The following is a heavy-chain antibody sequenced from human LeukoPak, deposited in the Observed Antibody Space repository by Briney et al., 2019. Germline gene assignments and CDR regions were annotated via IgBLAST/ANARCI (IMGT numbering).Heavy chain of an antibody. CDR3: ARTKRVTPFDY. CDR2: ISSSSSYI. CDR1: GFTFSSYS. J-gene: IGHJ4*02. D-gene: IGHD4-11*01. Sequence: GGSLRLSCAASGFTFSSYSMNWVRQAPGKGLEWVSSISSSSSYIYYADSVKGRFTISRDNAKNSLYLQMNSLRAENTAVYYCARTKRVTPFDYWGQGTLVTVSS. V-gene: IGHV3-21*01.